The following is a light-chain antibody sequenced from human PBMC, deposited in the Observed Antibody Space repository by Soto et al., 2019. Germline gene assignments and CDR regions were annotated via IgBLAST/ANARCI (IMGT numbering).Light chain of an antibody. CDR3: AAWDDSLNGWV. J-gene: IGLJ3*02. CDR2: SND. V-gene: IGLV1-44*01. CDR1: SSNIGSNT. Sequence: QSVLTQAPSASGTPGQRVTISCSGSSSNIGSNTVSWYQQVPGTAPKLLIYSNDQRHSGVPDRFSGSKSGTSASLAIGGLQAEDEADYYCAAWDDSLNGWVFGGGTKLTVL.